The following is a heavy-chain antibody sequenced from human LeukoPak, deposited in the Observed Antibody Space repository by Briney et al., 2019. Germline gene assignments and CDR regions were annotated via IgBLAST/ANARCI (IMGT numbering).Heavy chain of an antibody. CDR3: AKIPAAPNDAFDI. D-gene: IGHD2-2*01. CDR1: GFTFSSYA. V-gene: IGHV3-30*04. CDR2: ISYDGSNK. J-gene: IGHJ3*02. Sequence: GGSLRLSCAASGFTFSSYAMHWVRQAPGKGLEWVAVISYDGSNKYYADSVKGRFTISRDNSKNTLYLQMNSLRAEDTAVYYCAKIPAAPNDAFDIWGQGTMVTVSS.